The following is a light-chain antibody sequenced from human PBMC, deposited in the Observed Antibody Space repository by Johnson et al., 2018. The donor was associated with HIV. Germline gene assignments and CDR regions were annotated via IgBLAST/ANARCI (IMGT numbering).Light chain of an antibody. J-gene: IGLJ1*01. CDR2: DNN. V-gene: IGLV1-51*01. CDR1: SSNIGNNY. CDR3: GTWDSSLTSCV. Sequence: QAVLTQPPSVSAAPGQKVTISCSGSSSNIGNNYVSWYQQLPGTAPKLLIYDNNKRPSGIPGRFSGSKSGPSATLGITGLQTGDEADYYCGTWDSSLTSCVFGAGTKVTVL.